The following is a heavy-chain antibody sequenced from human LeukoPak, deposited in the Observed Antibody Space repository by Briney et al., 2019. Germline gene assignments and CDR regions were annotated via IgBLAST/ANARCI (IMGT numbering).Heavy chain of an antibody. CDR1: GFTFSSYW. J-gene: IGHJ4*02. CDR3: ARGQSFDY. Sequence: GGSLRLSCAASGFTFSSYWMSWVRQAPGKGLEWGSVIYSGGSTYYADSVKGRFTISRDNSKNTLYLQMNSLRAEDTAVYYCARGQSFDYWGQGTLVTVSS. CDR2: IYSGGST. V-gene: IGHV3-66*01.